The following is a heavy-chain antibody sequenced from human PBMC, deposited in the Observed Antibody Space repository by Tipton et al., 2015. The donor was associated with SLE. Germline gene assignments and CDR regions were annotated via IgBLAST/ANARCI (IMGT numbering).Heavy chain of an antibody. D-gene: IGHD3-10*01. Sequence: PGLVKPSGTLSLTCTVSGGSISSYYWSWIRQPPGKGLEWIGYIYYSGSTNYNPSLKSRVTISVDTSKNRFSLKLSSVTAADTAVYYCAREGEEYYYGSGSYFDNWGQGTLVTVSS. CDR1: GGSISSYY. J-gene: IGHJ4*02. CDR3: AREGEEYYYGSGSYFDN. V-gene: IGHV4-59*01. CDR2: IYYSGST.